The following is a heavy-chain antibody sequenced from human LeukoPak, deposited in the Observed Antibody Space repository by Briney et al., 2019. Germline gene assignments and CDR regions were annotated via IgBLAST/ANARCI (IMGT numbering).Heavy chain of an antibody. CDR3: ARDGENSIVAPLDY. CDR1: DRPLGSLF. V-gene: IGHV4-4*07. CDR2: IYTNGST. J-gene: IGHJ4*02. D-gene: IGHD3-3*02. Sequence: PSEPLSLPCSVSDRPLGSLFWNWIRQPAEKGLEWIGRIYTNGSTNYSSSPTSRVTMSVGPSKNQFSVKLSSVTAADTAVYYCARDGENSIVAPLDYWGQGTLVTVSS.